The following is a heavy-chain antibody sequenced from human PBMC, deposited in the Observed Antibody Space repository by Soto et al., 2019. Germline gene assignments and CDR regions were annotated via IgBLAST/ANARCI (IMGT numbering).Heavy chain of an antibody. J-gene: IGHJ5*02. CDR3: ASYYGSGLFDP. V-gene: IGHV1-69*06. CDR2: IIPIFGTA. Sequence: ASVKVSCKASGGTFSSYAISWVRQAPGQGLEWMGGIIPIFGTANYAQKFQGRVTITADKSTSTAYMELSSLRSEDTAVYYCASYYGSGLFDPWGQGTLVTVSS. D-gene: IGHD3-10*01. CDR1: GGTFSSYA.